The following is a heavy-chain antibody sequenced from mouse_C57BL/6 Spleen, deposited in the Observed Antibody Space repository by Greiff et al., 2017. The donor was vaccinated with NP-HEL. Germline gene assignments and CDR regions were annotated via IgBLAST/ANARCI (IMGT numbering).Heavy chain of an antibody. CDR1: GYTFTSYW. CDR3: ARAGTGEYYVIEY. V-gene: IGHV1-64*01. D-gene: IGHD4-1*01. CDR2: IHPNSGST. J-gene: IGHJ4*01. Sequence: VQLQQPGAELVKPGASVKLSCKASGYTFTSYWMHWVKQRPGQGLEWIGMIHPNSGSTNYNEKFKSKATLTVDKSSSTSYMQLSSPTSVDSAGYFCARAGTGEYYVIEYWGQGTSVTVS.